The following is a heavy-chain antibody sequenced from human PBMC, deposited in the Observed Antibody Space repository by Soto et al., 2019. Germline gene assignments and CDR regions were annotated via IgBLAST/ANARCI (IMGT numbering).Heavy chain of an antibody. J-gene: IGHJ3*02. CDR3: AAIVGATYGAFDI. D-gene: IGHD1-26*01. V-gene: IGHV4-61*05. CDR2: IYYSGST. CDR1: GGSVRSSTYC. Sequence: PSETLSLTCTVSGGSVRSSTYCWGWNRQPPGKGLEWIGYIYYSGSTNHNPSLKSRVTISVDTYKNQFYLKLSSVTAADTAVYYCAAIVGATYGAFDIWGQGTMVTVSS.